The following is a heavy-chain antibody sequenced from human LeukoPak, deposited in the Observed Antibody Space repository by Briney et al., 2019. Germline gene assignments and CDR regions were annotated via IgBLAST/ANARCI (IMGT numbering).Heavy chain of an antibody. D-gene: IGHD3-9*01. CDR1: GFPFSSYW. V-gene: IGHV3-74*01. J-gene: IGHJ5*02. CDR2: IYNDGSRT. CDR3: ARGAYDILTGYQPSNWFDP. Sequence: GGSLRLSCAASGFPFSSYWMHWVRQAPGKGLLWVSRIYNDGSRTTYADSVKGRFTISGDNAKNTLFLQMNSLTAEDTAVYYCARGAYDILTGYQPSNWFDPWSQGTLVTVSS.